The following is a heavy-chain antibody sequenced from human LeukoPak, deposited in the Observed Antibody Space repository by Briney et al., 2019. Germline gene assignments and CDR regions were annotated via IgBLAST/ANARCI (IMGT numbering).Heavy chain of an antibody. CDR2: MYYSGST. Sequence: PSETLSLTCTVSGGSISSSTYYWGWIRQPPGKGLEWIGTMYYSGSTYYNPSLKSRVTMSVDTSNNQFSLKLSSVTAADTAVYYCARSSSGWYPVEFDYWGQGTLVTVSS. J-gene: IGHJ4*02. V-gene: IGHV4-39*01. D-gene: IGHD6-19*01. CDR3: ARSSSGWYPVEFDY. CDR1: GGSISSSTYY.